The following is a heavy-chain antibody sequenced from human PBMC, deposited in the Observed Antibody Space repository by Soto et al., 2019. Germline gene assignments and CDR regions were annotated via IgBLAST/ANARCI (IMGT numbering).Heavy chain of an antibody. Sequence: PGGSLRLSCAASGFTFSSYAMHWVRQAPGKGLEWVAVISYDGSNKYYADSVKGRFTISRDNSKNTLYLQMNSLRAEDTAVYYCAKDRGDYGDYYYYVMDVWGQGTKVTVSS. CDR2: ISYDGSNK. D-gene: IGHD4-17*01. V-gene: IGHV3-30-3*01. CDR1: GFTFSSYA. J-gene: IGHJ6*02. CDR3: AKDRGDYGDYYYYVMDV.